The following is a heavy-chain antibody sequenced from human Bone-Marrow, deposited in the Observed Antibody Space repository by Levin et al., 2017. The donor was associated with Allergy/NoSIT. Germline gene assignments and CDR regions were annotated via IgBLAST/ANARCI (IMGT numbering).Heavy chain of an antibody. V-gene: IGHV1-69*13. CDR3: ARTRSGVDWYFDL. J-gene: IGHJ2*01. Sequence: SVKVSCKASGGSFSTYGISWVRQAPGQGLEWMGGIIPMFGTTNYEQKFQGRVTITADDSRSTAYMEPSRPRSDDTAVYYSARTRSGVDWYFDLWGRGTLVTVSS. D-gene: IGHD2-15*01. CDR2: IIPMFGTT. CDR1: GGSFSTYG.